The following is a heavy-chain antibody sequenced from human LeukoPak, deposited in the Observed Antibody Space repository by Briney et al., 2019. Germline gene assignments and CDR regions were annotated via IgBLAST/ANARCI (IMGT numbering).Heavy chain of an antibody. J-gene: IGHJ4*02. CDR2: ISGSGGST. Sequence: GGSLRLSCAASGITFSSYAMSWVRQAPGKGLEWVSAISGSGGSTYYADSVKGRFTISRDNSKNTLYLQMNSLRAEDTAVYYCAKDKRVFTYYYDSSGYYPNRVFDYWGQGTLVTVSS. CDR1: GITFSSYA. CDR3: AKDKRVFTYYYDSSGYYPNRVFDY. D-gene: IGHD3-22*01. V-gene: IGHV3-23*01.